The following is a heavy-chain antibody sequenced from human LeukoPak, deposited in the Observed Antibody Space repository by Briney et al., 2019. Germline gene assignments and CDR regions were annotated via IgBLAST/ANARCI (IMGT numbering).Heavy chain of an antibody. Sequence: GGSLRLSCAASGSTFSDYYMSWIRQAPGKGLEWVSYISSSSSYTNYADSVKGRFTISRDNAKNSLYLQMNSLRAEDTAVYYCARCEYGDYGDYWGQGTLVTVSS. CDR2: ISSSSSYT. J-gene: IGHJ4*02. CDR1: GSTFSDYY. D-gene: IGHD4-17*01. V-gene: IGHV3-11*06. CDR3: ARCEYGDYGDY.